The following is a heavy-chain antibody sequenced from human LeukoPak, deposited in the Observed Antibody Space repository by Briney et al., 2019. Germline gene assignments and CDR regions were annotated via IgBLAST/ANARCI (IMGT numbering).Heavy chain of an antibody. Sequence: MSSETLSLTCTVSGGSISSYYWSWIRQPAGKGLEWIGRIYTSGSTNYNPSLKSRVTMSVDTSKNQFSLKLSSVTAADTAVYYCARDRYYYGSGTEAQWNYYYYYMDVWGKGTTVTISS. CDR1: GGSISSYY. V-gene: IGHV4-4*07. CDR2: IYTSGST. J-gene: IGHJ6*03. CDR3: ARDRYYYGSGTEAQWNYYYYYMDV. D-gene: IGHD3-10*01.